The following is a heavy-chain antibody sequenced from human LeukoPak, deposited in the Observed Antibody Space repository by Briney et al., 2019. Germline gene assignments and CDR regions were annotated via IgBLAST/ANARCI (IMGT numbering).Heavy chain of an antibody. J-gene: IGHJ4*02. Sequence: GASVKVSCKASGYTFTSYGISWVRQAPGQGLEWMGWISAYNGNTNYAQKLQGRVTMTTATSTRTAYMELTSLRADDTAVYYCARDFGTRGGIDYWGQGILVTVSS. CDR3: ARDFGTRGGIDY. CDR2: ISAYNGNT. CDR1: GYTFTSYG. V-gene: IGHV1-18*01. D-gene: IGHD3-10*01.